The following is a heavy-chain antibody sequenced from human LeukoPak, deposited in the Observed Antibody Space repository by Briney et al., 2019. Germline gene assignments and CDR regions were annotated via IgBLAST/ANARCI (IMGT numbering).Heavy chain of an antibody. CDR1: ELTVSRNY. D-gene: IGHD1-1*01. J-gene: IGHJ4*02. Sequence: GGSLRLSCAASELTVSRNYMSWVRQAPGKGLEWVSVIYRSGNSYYTGSVKGRFTISRDNSKNTVYLQMKSLRAEDTAIYYCARTGYTTNWEFDYWGQGTLVTVSS. CDR2: IYRSGNS. CDR3: ARTGYTTNWEFDY. V-gene: IGHV3-66*01.